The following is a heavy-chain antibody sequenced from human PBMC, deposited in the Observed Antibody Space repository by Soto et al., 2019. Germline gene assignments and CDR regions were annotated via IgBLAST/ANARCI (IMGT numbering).Heavy chain of an antibody. CDR3: ARDSPYSVSRWPTLDFAL. J-gene: IGHJ4*02. Sequence: QVMLVESGGDLVKPGGSLRLACKASGFIFSDYYMSWIRQAPGKEPEWLSAISNDGRRIEYADAVRGRFTISRDDALSSVFLHMTNLSAEDTATYFCARDSPYSVSRWPTLDFALWCQGALGTVAS. D-gene: IGHD6-13*01. CDR2: ISNDGRRI. V-gene: IGHV3-11*01. CDR1: GFIFSDYY.